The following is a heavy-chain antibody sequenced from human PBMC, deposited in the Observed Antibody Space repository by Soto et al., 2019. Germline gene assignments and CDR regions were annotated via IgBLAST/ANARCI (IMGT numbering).Heavy chain of an antibody. Sequence: EVQLVQSGGGLVQPGGSLRLSCVGSGFTFTDFYMNWVRQAPGKGLEWVANIRPEGTETNYVESVRGRFTASRDNDKNSLFLQMNSLRADDTAFYSCAGWGGHDYKYWGQGILVTVSS. CDR3: AGWGGHDYKY. D-gene: IGHD4-4*01. CDR2: IRPEGTET. J-gene: IGHJ4*02. CDR1: GFTFTDFY. V-gene: IGHV3-7*03.